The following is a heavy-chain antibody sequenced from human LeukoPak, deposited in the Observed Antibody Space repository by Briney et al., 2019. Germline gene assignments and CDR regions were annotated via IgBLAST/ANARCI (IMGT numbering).Heavy chain of an antibody. Sequence: ASVKVSCKASGYTFTSYGISWVRQAPGQGLEWMGWISAYNGNTNYAQKLQGRVTVTTDTSTSTAHMELRSLRSDDTAVYYCARDASIVVVPAAASTNDYWGQGTLVTVSS. CDR2: ISAYNGNT. D-gene: IGHD2-2*01. CDR1: GYTFTSYG. V-gene: IGHV1-18*01. CDR3: ARDASIVVVPAAASTNDY. J-gene: IGHJ4*02.